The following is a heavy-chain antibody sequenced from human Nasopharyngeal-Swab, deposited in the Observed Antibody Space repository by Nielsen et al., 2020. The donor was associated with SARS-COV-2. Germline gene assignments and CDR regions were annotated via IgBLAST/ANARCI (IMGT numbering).Heavy chain of an antibody. D-gene: IGHD1-26*01. Sequence: ASVKVSCKASGYTFIDFDINWVRQATGQGLEWMGSMSPNSGNTGYAAKFEGRVTMTRNIATNTAYMELTSLGFEDTAVYYCARGLGAPSSVWHWGPGTQVSVSS. CDR3: ARGLGAPSSVWH. CDR2: MSPNSGNT. CDR1: GYTFIDFD. V-gene: IGHV1-8*01. J-gene: IGHJ1*01.